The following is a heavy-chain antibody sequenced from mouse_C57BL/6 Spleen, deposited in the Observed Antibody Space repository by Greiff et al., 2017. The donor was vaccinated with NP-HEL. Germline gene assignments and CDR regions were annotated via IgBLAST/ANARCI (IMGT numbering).Heavy chain of an antibody. Sequence: EVMLVESEGGLVQPGSSMKLSCTASGFTFSDYYMSWVRQVPEKGLEWVANINSDGSSTYYLDSLKSRFIISRDNAKNILYLQMSSLTSEDTATYYGARSGDYGAMDYWGQGTSVTVSS. CDR3: ARSGDYGAMDY. D-gene: IGHD2-4*01. V-gene: IGHV5-16*01. J-gene: IGHJ4*01. CDR2: INSDGSST. CDR1: GFTFSDYY.